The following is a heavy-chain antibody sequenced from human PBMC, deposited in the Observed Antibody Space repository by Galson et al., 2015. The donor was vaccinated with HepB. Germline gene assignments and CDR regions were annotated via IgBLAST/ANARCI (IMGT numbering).Heavy chain of an antibody. V-gene: IGHV3-53*01. Sequence: SLRLSCAASGFTVSSNYMSWVRQAPGKGLEWVSVIYSGGSTYYAGSVKGRFTISRDNSKNTLYLQMNSLRAEDTAVYYCASRITMVRGVISDYWGQGTLVTVSS. D-gene: IGHD3-10*01. J-gene: IGHJ4*02. CDR1: GFTVSSNY. CDR2: IYSGGST. CDR3: ASRITMVRGVISDY.